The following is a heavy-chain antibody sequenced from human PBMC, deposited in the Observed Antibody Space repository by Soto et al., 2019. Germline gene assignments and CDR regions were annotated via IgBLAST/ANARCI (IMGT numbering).Heavy chain of an antibody. CDR3: ARQQLLPFYYALDV. D-gene: IGHD6-13*01. CDR2: IYYRGST. V-gene: IGHV4-59*01. CDR1: GGSISGYY. Sequence: XGTLSLTCTVSGGSISGYYWSWIRQSPGKGLEYIGYIYYRGSTNYNPSLKSRVTMSVDTSRNQFSLKVNSVTAADTAVYYCARQQLLPFYYALDVWGQGTTVTVSS. J-gene: IGHJ6*02.